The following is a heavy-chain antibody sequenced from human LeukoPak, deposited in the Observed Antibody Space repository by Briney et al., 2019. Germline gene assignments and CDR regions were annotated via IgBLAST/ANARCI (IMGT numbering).Heavy chain of an antibody. D-gene: IGHD1-20*01. Sequence: SETLSLTCTVSGGSISSGGYYWSWIRQHPGKGLEWIGYTYYSGSTYYNPSLKSRVTISVDTSKNQFSLKLSSVTAADTAVYYCARAAQLTLDYWGQGTLVTVSS. CDR3: ARAAQLTLDY. J-gene: IGHJ4*02. V-gene: IGHV4-31*03. CDR2: TYYSGST. CDR1: GGSISSGGYY.